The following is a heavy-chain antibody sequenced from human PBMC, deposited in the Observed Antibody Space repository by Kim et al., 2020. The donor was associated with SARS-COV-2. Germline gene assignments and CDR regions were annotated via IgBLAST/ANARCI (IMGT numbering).Heavy chain of an antibody. D-gene: IGHD3-16*01. J-gene: IGHJ2*01. CDR3: ARWGDGFWWYFDL. CDR2: IYYSGST. Sequence: SETLSLTCTVSGGSISSYYWSWIRQPPGKGLEWIGYIYYSGSTNYNPSLKSRVTISVDTSKNQFSLKLSSVTAADTAVYYCARWGDGFWWYFDLWGRGTLVTVSS. CDR1: GGSISSYY. V-gene: IGHV4-59*01.